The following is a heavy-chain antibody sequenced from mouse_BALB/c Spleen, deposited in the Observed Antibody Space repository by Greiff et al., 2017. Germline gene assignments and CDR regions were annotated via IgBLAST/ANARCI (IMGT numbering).Heavy chain of an antibody. D-gene: IGHD2-1*01. J-gene: IGHJ4*01. CDR1: GFTFSSFG. CDR2: ISSGSSTI. V-gene: IGHV5-17*02. Sequence: EVKLVESGGGLVQSGGSRKLSCAASGFTFSSFGMHWVRQAPGKGLEWVAYISSGSSTIYYADTVKGRFTISRDNHKNTLFLQMNSLSTEDTAMYYCARYYGNYELGAMDYWGQGTSVTVAS. CDR3: ARYYGNYELGAMDY.